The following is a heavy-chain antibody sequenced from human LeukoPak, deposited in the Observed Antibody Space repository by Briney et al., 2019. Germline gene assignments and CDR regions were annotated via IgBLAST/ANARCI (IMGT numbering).Heavy chain of an antibody. J-gene: IGHJ4*02. CDR3: ARDTMVRGRGGY. CDR2: IYYSGST. V-gene: IGHV4-59*12. CDR1: GGSISSYY. D-gene: IGHD3-10*01. Sequence: SETLSLTCTVSGGSISSYYWSWIRQPPGKGLEWIGYIYYSGSTNCNPSLKSRVTISVDTSKNQFSLKLSSVTAADTAVYYCARDTMVRGRGGYWGQGTLVTVSS.